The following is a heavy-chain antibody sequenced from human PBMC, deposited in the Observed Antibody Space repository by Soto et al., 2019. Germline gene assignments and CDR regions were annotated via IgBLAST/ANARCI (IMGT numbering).Heavy chain of an antibody. V-gene: IGHV3-23*01. Sequence: GASLRLSCAASGFTFSSYAMSWVRQAPGKGLEWVSAISGSGGSTYYADSVKGRFTISRDNSKNTLYLQMNSLRAEDTAVYYCAKDSVREEVTPYYFDYWGQGTLVTSPQ. J-gene: IGHJ4*02. CDR1: GFTFSSYA. D-gene: IGHD3-10*02. CDR2: ISGSGGST. CDR3: AKDSVREEVTPYYFDY.